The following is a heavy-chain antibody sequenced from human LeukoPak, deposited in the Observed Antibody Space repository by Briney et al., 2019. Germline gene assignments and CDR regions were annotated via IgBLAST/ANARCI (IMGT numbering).Heavy chain of an antibody. CDR2: IYYSGST. Sequence: SQTLSLTCTVSGGSISSGGYYWSWIRQHPGKGLEWIGYIYYSGSTYYNPSLKSRVTISVDTSKNQFSLKLSSVTAADTAVYYCARDYYGSGILDYWGQEPWSPSPQ. J-gene: IGHJ4*01. V-gene: IGHV4-31*03. D-gene: IGHD3-10*01. CDR3: ARDYYGSGILDY. CDR1: GGSISSGGYY.